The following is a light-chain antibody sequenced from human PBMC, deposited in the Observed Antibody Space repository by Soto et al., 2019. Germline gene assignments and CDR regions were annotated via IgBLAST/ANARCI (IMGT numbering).Light chain of an antibody. CDR3: QQYGSSPRI. Sequence: EIVLTQSPGTLSLSPGERATLSCRASQSVSSSYLAWYQQKPGQAPRLLIYGASSRATGIPDRFSGSGSGTDFTLTISRLEPVDFAVYYCQQYGSSPRIFGQGTKLEIK. CDR2: GAS. V-gene: IGKV3-20*01. CDR1: QSVSSSY. J-gene: IGKJ2*02.